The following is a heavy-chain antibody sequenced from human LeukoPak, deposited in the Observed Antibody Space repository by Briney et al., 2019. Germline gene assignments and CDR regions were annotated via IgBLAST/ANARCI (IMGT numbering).Heavy chain of an antibody. J-gene: IGHJ4*02. Sequence: PSETLSLTCTVSGGSISSSSYYWGWIRQPPGKGLEWIGSIYYSGSTYYNPSLKSRVTISVDTSKNQFSLKLSSVTAADTAVYYCARHRAWYSSGWQDTTEFDYWGQGTLVTVSS. CDR1: GGSISSSSYY. D-gene: IGHD6-19*01. V-gene: IGHV4-39*01. CDR2: IYYSGST. CDR3: ARHRAWYSSGWQDTTEFDY.